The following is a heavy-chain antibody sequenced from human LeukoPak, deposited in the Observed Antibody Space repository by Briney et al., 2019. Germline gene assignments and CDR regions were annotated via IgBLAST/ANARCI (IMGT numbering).Heavy chain of an antibody. J-gene: IGHJ3*02. CDR3: ARASGVLRYFDWAQGAFDI. D-gene: IGHD3-9*01. V-gene: IGHV4-61*08. CDR1: GGSISSGGYY. Sequence: SQTLSLTCTVSGGSISSGGYYWSWIRQPPGKGLEWNGYIYYSGSTNYNPSLKSRVTISVDTSKNQFSLKLSSVTAADTAVYYCARASGVLRYFDWAQGAFDIWGQGTMVTVSS. CDR2: IYYSGST.